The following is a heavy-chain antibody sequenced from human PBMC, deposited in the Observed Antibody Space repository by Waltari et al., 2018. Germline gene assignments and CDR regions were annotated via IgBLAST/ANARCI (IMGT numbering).Heavy chain of an antibody. CDR1: GFTFIDSG. CDR2: IRYDASDI. CDR3: AKVGVGLTTWYPFDV. J-gene: IGHJ3*01. D-gene: IGHD1-1*01. V-gene: IGHV3-30*02. Sequence: QVHLVESGGGVVQPGGSLRLSCAASGFTFIDSGMHWGRQAPGKGLEWVAFIRYDASDIYYRDSVKGRFTISRDNSKNTLFLQMSSLRPEDTAVYYCAKVGVGLTTWYPFDVWGQGTMVTVSS.